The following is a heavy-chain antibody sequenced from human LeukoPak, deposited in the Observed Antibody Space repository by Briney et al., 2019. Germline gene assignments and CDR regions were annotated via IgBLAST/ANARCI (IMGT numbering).Heavy chain of an antibody. J-gene: IGHJ4*02. V-gene: IGHV4-34*01. CDR2: INHSGST. CDR1: GGSISSYY. CDR3: ARKTYYYDSSGYSKRRLIYYFDY. D-gene: IGHD3-22*01. Sequence: PSETLSLTCTVSGGSISSYYWSWIRQPPGKGLEWIGEINHSGSTNYNPSLKSRVTISVDTSKNQFSLKLSSVTAADTAVYYCARKTYYYDSSGYSKRRLIYYFDYWGQGTLVTVSS.